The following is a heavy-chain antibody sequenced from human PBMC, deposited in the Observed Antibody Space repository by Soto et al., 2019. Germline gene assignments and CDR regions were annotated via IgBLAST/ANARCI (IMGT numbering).Heavy chain of an antibody. Sequence: GGSLRLSCAASGFTFSSWAMGWVRQVTGKGLEWVSSIGKGGDTYYADSVKGRFTISRENAKNSLYLQMSSLRAGDTAVYYCVRDPAGHGMDVWGQGTTVTVSS. CDR3: VRDPAGHGMDV. CDR2: IGKGGDT. D-gene: IGHD3-10*01. J-gene: IGHJ6*02. CDR1: GFTFSSWA. V-gene: IGHV3-13*01.